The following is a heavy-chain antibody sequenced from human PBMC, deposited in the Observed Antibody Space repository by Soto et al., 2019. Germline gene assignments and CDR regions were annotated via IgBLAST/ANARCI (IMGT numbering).Heavy chain of an antibody. D-gene: IGHD3-3*01. CDR1: GGTFSSYA. Sequence: SVKVSCKASGGTFSSYAISWVRQAPGQGLEWMGGIIPIFGTANYAQKFQGRVTITADESTSTAYMELSSLRSEDTAVYYCARGLVGGEYYDFWSGYSYGMDVWGQGTKVTVSS. J-gene: IGHJ6*02. CDR2: IIPIFGTA. V-gene: IGHV1-69*13. CDR3: ARGLVGGEYYDFWSGYSYGMDV.